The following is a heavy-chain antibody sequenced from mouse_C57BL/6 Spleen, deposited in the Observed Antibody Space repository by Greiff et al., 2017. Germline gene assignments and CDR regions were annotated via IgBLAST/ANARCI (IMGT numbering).Heavy chain of an antibody. CDR2: IYPSDSDT. CDR1: GYTFTSYW. Sequence: QVQLKQPGAELVRPGSSVKLSCKASGYTFTSYWMDWVKQRPGQGLELIGNIYPSDSDTHYNQKFKDKATLTVDESSSTAYMQLSSLTSEASAVYYCASGLWYHYGYYFYWGQGTTLTVSS. CDR3: ASGLWYHYGYYFY. J-gene: IGHJ2*01. V-gene: IGHV1-61*01. D-gene: IGHD2-3*01.